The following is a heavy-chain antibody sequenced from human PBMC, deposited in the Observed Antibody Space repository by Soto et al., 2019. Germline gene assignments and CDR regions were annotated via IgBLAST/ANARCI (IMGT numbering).Heavy chain of an antibody. D-gene: IGHD4-17*01. CDR2: INAGNGNT. CDR3: ARELDYGFDS. J-gene: IGHJ4*02. Sequence: QVQLVQSGAEVKKPGASVKVSCKASGYTFTAYTIHWVRQAPGQRLEWMGWINAGNGNTKYSQKFQGRITPARDTSASTAYMDLSSLRSEDTAVYYCARELDYGFDSWGQGTLVTVSS. V-gene: IGHV1-3*01. CDR1: GYTFTAYT.